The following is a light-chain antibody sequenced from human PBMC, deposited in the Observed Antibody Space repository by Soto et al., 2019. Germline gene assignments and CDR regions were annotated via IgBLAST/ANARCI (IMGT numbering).Light chain of an antibody. CDR2: GAS. V-gene: IGKV1-39*01. Sequence: IQMAQSPSSLSASVGDRVTITCRASQSINNYINWYQQKPGKAPKLLIYGASSLQSGVPSRFRGSGSGTDYTLTVSSLQREDFATYYCQQSYTTPPAFGQGTKVEIK. CDR1: QSINNY. J-gene: IGKJ1*01. CDR3: QQSYTTPPA.